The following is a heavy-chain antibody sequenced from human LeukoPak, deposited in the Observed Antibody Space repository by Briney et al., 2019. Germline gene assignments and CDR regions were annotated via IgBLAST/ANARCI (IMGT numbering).Heavy chain of an antibody. CDR3: ASLSSGYYYYYMDV. CDR1: GGSISSGDYY. CDR2: IYYSGRT. V-gene: IGHV4-30-4*08. D-gene: IGHD3-22*01. J-gene: IGHJ6*03. Sequence: SETLSLTCTVSGGSISSGDYYWSWIRQPPGKGLEWIGYIYYSGRTYYNPSLKSRVTISVDTSKNQFSLKLSSVTAADTAVYYCASLSSGYYYYYMDVWGKGTTVTVSS.